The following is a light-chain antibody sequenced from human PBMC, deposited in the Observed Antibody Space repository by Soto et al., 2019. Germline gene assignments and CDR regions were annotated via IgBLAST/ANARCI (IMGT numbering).Light chain of an antibody. CDR3: QQYNSYSQT. Sequence: DIQMTQSPSTLSASVGDRVTITCRAIQSISSWLAWYQQKPGKAPKLLIYDASSLESGVPSSFSSSGSETEFTLLISSLQPDDFATYYCQQYNSYSQTFGQGTKVDIK. CDR1: QSISSW. V-gene: IGKV1-5*01. J-gene: IGKJ1*01. CDR2: DAS.